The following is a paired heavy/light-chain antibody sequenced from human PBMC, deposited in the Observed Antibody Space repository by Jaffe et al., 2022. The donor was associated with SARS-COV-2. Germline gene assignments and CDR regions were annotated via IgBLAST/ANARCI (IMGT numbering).Light chain of an antibody. CDR1: QGISNY. J-gene: IGKJ4*01. CDR2: AAS. Sequence: DIQMTQSPSSLSASVGDSVTITCRASQGISNYLAWFQQKPGKAPKSLIYAASSLQSGVPSKFSGSGSGTDFTLTISSLQPEDFATYYCQQYNTYPLTFGGGTKVEIK. CDR3: QQYNTYPLT. V-gene: IGKV1-16*02.
Heavy chain of an antibody. CDR3: AKGRQRFLEIES. CDR1: GFTFDDSA. CDR2: MSWKSGDI. J-gene: IGHJ4*02. D-gene: IGHD3-3*01. Sequence: EVQLVESGGGLVQPGRSLRLSCAASGFTFDDSAMHWVRQAPGKGLEWVSGMSWKSGDIGYADSVKGRFTISRDNAKKSLYLQMNSLRPEDTAQYYCAKGRQRFLEIESWGQGTLVTVSS. V-gene: IGHV3-9*01.